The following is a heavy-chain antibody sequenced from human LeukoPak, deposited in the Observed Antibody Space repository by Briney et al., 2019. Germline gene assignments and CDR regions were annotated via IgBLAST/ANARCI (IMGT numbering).Heavy chain of an antibody. J-gene: IGHJ4*02. Sequence: GGSLRLSCAASGFTLSSYSMNWVRQVPGKGLEWISYISYSSTTIDYADSVKGRFTISRDNAKNSLYLQMNSLRAEDTAVYYCAKEGDSTGYRYFDSWGQGTLVTVSS. D-gene: IGHD3-22*01. CDR2: ISYSSTTI. CDR1: GFTLSSYS. V-gene: IGHV3-48*04. CDR3: AKEGDSTGYRYFDS.